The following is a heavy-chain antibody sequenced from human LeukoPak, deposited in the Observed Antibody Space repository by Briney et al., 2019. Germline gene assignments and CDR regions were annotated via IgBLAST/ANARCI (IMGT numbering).Heavy chain of an antibody. J-gene: IGHJ4*02. CDR2: ISGSGGST. CDR1: GFTFSSYA. V-gene: IGHV3-23*01. CDR3: AKVHNRPSGYSNMGYYFDY. D-gene: IGHD4-11*01. Sequence: GGSLRLSCAASGFTFSSYAMSWVRQAPGEGLEWVSAISGSGGSTYYADSVKGRFTISRDNSKNTLYLQMNSLRAEDTAVYYCAKVHNRPSGYSNMGYYFDYWGQGTLVTVSS.